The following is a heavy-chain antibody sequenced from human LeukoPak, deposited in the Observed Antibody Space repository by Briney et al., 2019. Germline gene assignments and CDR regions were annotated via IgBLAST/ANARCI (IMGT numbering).Heavy chain of an antibody. J-gene: IGHJ4*02. CDR2: FDPEDGET. V-gene: IGHV1-24*01. CDR1: GYTLTELS. Sequence: GALVKVSCKVSGYTLTELSMHWVRQALGKGLEWMGGFDPEDGETIYAQKFQGRVTMTEDTSTDTAYMELSSLRSEDTAVYYCATVVQYDYVWGSYRYENYWGQGTLVTVSS. CDR3: ATVVQYDYVWGSYRYENY. D-gene: IGHD3-16*02.